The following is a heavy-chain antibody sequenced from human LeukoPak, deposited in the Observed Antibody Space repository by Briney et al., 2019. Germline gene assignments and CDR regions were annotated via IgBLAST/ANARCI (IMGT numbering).Heavy chain of an antibody. CDR1: GFTFSSYA. D-gene: IGHD3-22*01. V-gene: IGHV3-23*01. CDR3: AKDSGYYDSSGYYPNDFDY. CDR2: ISGSGGST. Sequence: PGGSLRLSCAASGFTFSSYAMSWVRQAPGKGLEWVSAISGSGGSTYYADSVKGRFTISRDNSKNTLYLQMNSLRAEDTAVYYCAKDSGYYDSSGYYPNDFDYWGQGTLVTVSS. J-gene: IGHJ4*02.